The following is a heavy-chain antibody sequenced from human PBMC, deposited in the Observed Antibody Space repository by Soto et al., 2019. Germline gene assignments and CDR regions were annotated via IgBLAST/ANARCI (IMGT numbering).Heavy chain of an antibody. CDR3: ARYLYYYDSSGYGSGYGMDV. D-gene: IGHD3-22*01. V-gene: IGHV3-48*04. Sequence: GGSLRLSCAASGFTFSSYSMNWVRQAPGKGLEWVSYISSSSSTIYYADSVKGRFTISRDNAKNSLYLQMNSLRAEDTAVYYCARYLYYYDSSGYGSGYGMDVWGQGTTVTVSS. CDR2: ISSSSSTI. CDR1: GFTFSSYS. J-gene: IGHJ6*02.